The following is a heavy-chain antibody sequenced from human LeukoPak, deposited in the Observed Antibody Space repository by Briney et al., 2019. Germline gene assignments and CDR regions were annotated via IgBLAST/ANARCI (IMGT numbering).Heavy chain of an antibody. J-gene: IGHJ4*02. V-gene: IGHV4-39*01. CDR2: IYYNGST. Sequence: SEPLSLTCTVSGGSISSSSYYWGWVRQPPGKGLEWIGSIYYNGSTYYNPSLKSRVTISADTSKNQYSLKLSSVTAADTAVYYCAIDGGRQRVVYWGQGTLVAV. D-gene: IGHD2-15*01. CDR3: AIDGGRQRVVY. CDR1: GGSISSSSYY.